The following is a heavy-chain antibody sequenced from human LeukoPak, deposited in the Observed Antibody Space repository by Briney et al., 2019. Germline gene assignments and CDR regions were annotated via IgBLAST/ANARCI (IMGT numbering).Heavy chain of an antibody. J-gene: IGHJ4*02. V-gene: IGHV1-18*01. Sequence: ASVKVSCKASGYTFSSFDISWVRQAPGQGLEWMGWISAYNGNTNYAQKLQGRVTMTTDTSTSTAYMELRSLRSDDTAVYYCARILPSIVRGVSSPTFDYWGQGTLVTVSS. CDR2: ISAYNGNT. D-gene: IGHD3-10*01. CDR1: GYTFSSFD. CDR3: ARILPSIVRGVSSPTFDY.